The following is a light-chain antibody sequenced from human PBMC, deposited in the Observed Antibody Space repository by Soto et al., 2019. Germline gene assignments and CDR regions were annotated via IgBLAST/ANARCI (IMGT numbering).Light chain of an antibody. CDR3: QQYGSSGT. V-gene: IGKV3-20*01. CDR2: GAS. J-gene: IGKJ1*01. Sequence: EIVLTQSPDTLSLSPGERATLSCRASQSVSNNYLAWYQQKPGQAPRVLIYGASNRATGIPDRFSGSGSGTEFTLTISRLEPEDFAVYYCQQYGSSGTFGQGTKVDIK. CDR1: QSVSNNY.